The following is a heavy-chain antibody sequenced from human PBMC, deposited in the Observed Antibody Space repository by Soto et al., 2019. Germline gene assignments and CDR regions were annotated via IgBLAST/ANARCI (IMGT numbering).Heavy chain of an antibody. CDR3: ARDQSASGWYLDY. CDR1: RDSVSSKTFA. Sequence: PAQTLSLTCAISRDSVSSKTFAWHCIRQSPSRGLEWLGRTFYRSKWFNDYAVSVKSRITINPDTSKNQFSLQLNSVTPEDTAVYYCARDQSASGWYLDYWGQGTLVTVS. CDR2: TFYRSKWFN. J-gene: IGHJ4*02. D-gene: IGHD6-19*01. V-gene: IGHV6-1*01.